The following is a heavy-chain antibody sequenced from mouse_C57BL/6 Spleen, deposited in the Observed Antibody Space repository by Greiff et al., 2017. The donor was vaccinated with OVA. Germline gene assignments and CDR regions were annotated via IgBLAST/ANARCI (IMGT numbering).Heavy chain of an antibody. J-gene: IGHJ4*01. D-gene: IGHD1-1*01. V-gene: IGHV1-55*01. CDR3: ARLSPHYYGTPYYYAMDY. Sequence: QVQLQQPGAELVKPGASVKMSCKASGYNFTSYWITWVKQRPGQGLEWIGDIYPGSGSTNYNEKFKSKATLTVDTSSSTAYMQLSSLTSEDSAVYYCARLSPHYYGTPYYYAMDYWGQGTSVTVSS. CDR1: GYNFTSYW. CDR2: IYPGSGST.